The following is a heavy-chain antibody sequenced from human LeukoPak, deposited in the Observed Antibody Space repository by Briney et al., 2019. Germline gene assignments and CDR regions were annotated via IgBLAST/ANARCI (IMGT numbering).Heavy chain of an antibody. V-gene: IGHV3-21*01. D-gene: IGHD3-3*01. CDR2: MRSSGSDP. Sequence: PGGSLRLSCAASGFTGRNYMMNCVPQPPVKVLEWGSSMRSSGSDPYYADSLEGRFTISRDNASNSLFLQLNSLRAEDTAAYYCARDQFYDFWSGHSRPSMDVWGKGTTVTVSS. J-gene: IGHJ6*03. CDR3: ARDQFYDFWSGHSRPSMDV. CDR1: GFTGRNYM.